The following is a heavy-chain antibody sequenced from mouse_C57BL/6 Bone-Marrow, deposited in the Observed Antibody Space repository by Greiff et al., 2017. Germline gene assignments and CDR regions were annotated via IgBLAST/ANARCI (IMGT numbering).Heavy chain of an antibody. CDR3: TRIAY. Sequence: DVKLQESGAELVRPGAPVKLSCTASGFNIKDDYMHWVKQRPEQGLEWIGWIDPENGDTEYASKFQGKATITVDTSSNTAYLQLSSLTSEDTAVYYCTRIAYWGQGTLVTVSA. CDR2: IDPENGDT. V-gene: IGHV14-4*01. J-gene: IGHJ3*01. CDR1: GFNIKDDY.